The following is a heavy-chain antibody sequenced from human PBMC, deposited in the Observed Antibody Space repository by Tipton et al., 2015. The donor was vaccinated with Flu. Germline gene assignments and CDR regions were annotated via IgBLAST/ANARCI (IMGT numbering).Heavy chain of an antibody. CDR1: GFILSDYW. Sequence: SRRLSCAASGFILSDYWMAWVRQAPGKGLEWVANINQDGSVIYYVDSVKGRFTISRDNAKNSLYLHMNSLRAEDTAVYYCTRKLVEYWGQGTLVTVSS. V-gene: IGHV3-7*01. CDR2: INQDGSVI. J-gene: IGHJ4*02. CDR3: TRKLVEY. D-gene: IGHD2-2*01.